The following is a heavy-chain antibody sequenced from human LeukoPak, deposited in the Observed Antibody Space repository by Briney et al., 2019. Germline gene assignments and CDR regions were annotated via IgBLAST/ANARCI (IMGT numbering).Heavy chain of an antibody. CDR1: GGSISSYY. Sequence: SETLSLTCTVSGGSISSYYWSWIRQPPGKGLEWIGRIYTSGSTNYNPSLTSRVTMSLGTSQNQFSLKLSSVPAADPAGYYCARAGAIDYTRRLYYYGMDVWGQGNTVTVSS. CDR2: IYTSGST. V-gene: IGHV4-4*07. J-gene: IGHJ6*02. CDR3: ARAGAIDYTRRLYYYGMDV. D-gene: IGHD4-11*01.